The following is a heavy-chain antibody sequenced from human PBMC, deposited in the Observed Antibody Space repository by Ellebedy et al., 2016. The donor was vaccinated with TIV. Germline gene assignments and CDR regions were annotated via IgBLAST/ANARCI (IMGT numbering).Heavy chain of an antibody. CDR2: FIPIFRTA. Sequence: SVKVSXXASGGTFSSYGISWVRQAPGQGLQWMGGFIPIFRTANHAQKFQGRVTITADESTSTADMELSSLRSEYTAVYYCARDRGSSGTYYPRLGYYYYMDVWGNGTTVTVSS. D-gene: IGHD1-26*01. CDR3: ARDRGSSGTYYPRLGYYYYMDV. CDR1: GGTFSSYG. V-gene: IGHV1-69*13. J-gene: IGHJ6*03.